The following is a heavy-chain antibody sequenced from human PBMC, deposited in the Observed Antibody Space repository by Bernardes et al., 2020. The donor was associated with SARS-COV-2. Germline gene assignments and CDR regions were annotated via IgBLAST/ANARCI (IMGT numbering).Heavy chain of an antibody. CDR2: INPNSGGT. D-gene: IGHD1-26*01. CDR1: GYTFTGYY. J-gene: IGHJ4*02. CDR3: ARAEPLKDSGSYLGYDY. Sequence: ASVKVSCKASGYTFTGYYMHWVRQAPGQGLEWMGWINPNSGGTNYAQKFQGRVTMTRDTSISTAYMELSRLRSDDTAVYYCARAEPLKDSGSYLGYDYWGQGTLVTVSS. V-gene: IGHV1-2*02.